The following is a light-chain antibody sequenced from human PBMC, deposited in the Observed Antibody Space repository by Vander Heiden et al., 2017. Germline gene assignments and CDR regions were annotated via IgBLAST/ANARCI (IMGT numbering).Light chain of an antibody. CDR2: AAS. V-gene: IGKV1-39*01. Sequence: DIQMTQSPSSLSASVGDRVTITCRASQSINNYLNWYQQKPGKAPKVLIYAASTLHSGVPSRFSGSASATDSTLTISMLHPEDFATYYCQQRDSAAYTFSQGTRLEIK. J-gene: IGKJ2*01. CDR1: QSINNY. CDR3: QQRDSAAYT.